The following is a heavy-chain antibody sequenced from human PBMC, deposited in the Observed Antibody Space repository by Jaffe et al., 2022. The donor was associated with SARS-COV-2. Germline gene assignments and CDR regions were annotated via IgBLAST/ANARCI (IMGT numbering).Heavy chain of an antibody. V-gene: IGHV3-7*01. D-gene: IGHD6-19*01. CDR1: GFTFSNYW. Sequence: EVRLVESGGGLVQPGGSLRLSCAASGFTFSNYWMGWVRQAPGKGLEWVANIRQRGEERVYVDSVKGRFTISRDDAKNSVFLQMDSLTAEDAAVYFCARWGVPAGLDIWGQGTMVTVSS. CDR2: IRQRGEER. CDR3: ARWGVPAGLDI. J-gene: IGHJ3*02.